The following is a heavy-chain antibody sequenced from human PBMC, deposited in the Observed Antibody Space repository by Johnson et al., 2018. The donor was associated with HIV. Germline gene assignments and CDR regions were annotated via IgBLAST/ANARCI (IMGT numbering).Heavy chain of an antibody. CDR1: RFTFSSYA. J-gene: IGHJ3*02. Sequence: MQLVESGGGVVQPGGSLRLSCAASRFTFSSYAMSWVRQAPGKGLEWVSAISGSGDSTYYADSVKGRFTISRDNAKNSLYLQMNSLRAEDTALYYCAKDTLLESGFDIWGQGTMVTVSS. D-gene: IGHD3-3*02. V-gene: IGHV3-23*04. CDR2: ISGSGDST. CDR3: AKDTLLESGFDI.